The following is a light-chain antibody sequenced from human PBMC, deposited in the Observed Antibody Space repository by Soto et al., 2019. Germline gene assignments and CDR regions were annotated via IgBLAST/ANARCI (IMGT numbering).Light chain of an antibody. CDR2: DAS. CDR3: QPRSNLPPVIP. CDR1: QSVTTF. V-gene: IGKV3-11*01. Sequence: SWWPRDRETLSCRAIQSVTTFLAWYQQKPDQAPRLLIYDASTRATGIPARFSGSVSATDFPHTISSLDPGDSADHHCQPRSNLPPVIPFPGGTKVDIK. J-gene: IGKJ4*01.